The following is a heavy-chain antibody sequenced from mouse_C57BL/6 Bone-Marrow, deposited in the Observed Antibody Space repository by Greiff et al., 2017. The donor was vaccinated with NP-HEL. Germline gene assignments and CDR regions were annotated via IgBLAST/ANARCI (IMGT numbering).Heavy chain of an antibody. CDR2: IYPGDGDT. V-gene: IGHV1-82*01. D-gene: IGHD1-1*01. J-gene: IGHJ4*01. Sequence: VQLKESGPELVKPGASVKISCKASGYAFSSSWMNWVKQRPGKGLEWIGRIYPGDGDTNYNGKFKGKATLTADKSSSTAYMQLSSLTSEDSAVYFCARRDYGSSRYYYAMDYWGQGTSVTVSS. CDR1: GYAFSSSW. CDR3: ARRDYGSSRYYYAMDY.